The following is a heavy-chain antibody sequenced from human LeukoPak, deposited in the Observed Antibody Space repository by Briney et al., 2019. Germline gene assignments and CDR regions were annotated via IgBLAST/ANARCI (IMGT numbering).Heavy chain of an antibody. CDR3: ARTVVPAAPDDY. V-gene: IGHV4-34*01. J-gene: IGHJ4*02. CDR1: GGSFSGYY. D-gene: IGHD2-2*01. CDR2: INHSGST. Sequence: SETLSLTXAVYGGSFSGYYWSWIGQPPGKGLEWIGEINHSGSTNYNPSLKSRVTISVDTSKNQFSLKLSSVTAADTAVYYCARTVVPAAPDDYWGQGTLVTVPS.